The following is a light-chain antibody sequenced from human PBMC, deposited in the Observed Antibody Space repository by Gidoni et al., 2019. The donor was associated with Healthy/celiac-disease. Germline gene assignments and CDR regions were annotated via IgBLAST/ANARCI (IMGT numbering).Light chain of an antibody. CDR3: QQYNSYPWT. V-gene: IGKV1-5*03. J-gene: IGKJ1*01. Sequence: DIQMTQSPSILSASVGDRVTITCRASQSISSWLAWYQQKPGKAPKLLIYKASSSESGVPSRFSGSGSGTEFTLTISSLQPDDFATYYCQQYNSYPWTFGQGTKVEIK. CDR1: QSISSW. CDR2: KAS.